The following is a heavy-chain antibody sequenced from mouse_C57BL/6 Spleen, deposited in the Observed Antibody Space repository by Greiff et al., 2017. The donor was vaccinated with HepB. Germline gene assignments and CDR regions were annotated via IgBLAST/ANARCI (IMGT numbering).Heavy chain of an antibody. CDR2: ISSGGSYT. D-gene: IGHD4-1*01. CDR3: ARLWEWYFDV. CDR1: GFTFSSYG. Sequence: EVKLMESGGDLVKPGGSLKLSCAASGFTFSSYGMSWVRQTPDKRLEWVATISSGGSYTYYPDSVKGRFTISRDNAKNTLYLQMSSLKSEDTAMYYCARLWEWYFDVWGTGTTVTVSS. J-gene: IGHJ1*03. V-gene: IGHV5-6*01.